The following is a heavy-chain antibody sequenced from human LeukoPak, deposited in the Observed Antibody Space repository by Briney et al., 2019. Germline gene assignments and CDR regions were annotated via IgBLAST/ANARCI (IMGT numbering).Heavy chain of an antibody. CDR2: LYSNGDT. Sequence: GGSLRLSCAASGLTVTNNYWHWVRQPPGKGPEWISLLYSNGDTKYADSVKGRFTFSRDNSKNTLYLQMNGLRAEDTAVYYCTYGDYPLTYWGQGTLVSVSS. CDR1: GLTVTNNY. CDR3: TYGDYPLTY. V-gene: IGHV3-66*01. J-gene: IGHJ4*02. D-gene: IGHD4-17*01.